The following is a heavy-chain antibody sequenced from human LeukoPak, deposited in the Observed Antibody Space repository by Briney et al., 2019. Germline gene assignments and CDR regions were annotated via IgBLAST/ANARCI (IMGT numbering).Heavy chain of an antibody. V-gene: IGHV4-59*01. CDR3: ARVGSISGAFDI. J-gene: IGHJ3*02. D-gene: IGHD1-26*01. CDR2: IYYSGST. CDR1: GGSISSYY. Sequence: SESLSLTCTVSGGSISSYYWSWIRQPPGKGLEWIGYIYYSGSTNYIPSLKSRVTISVDTSKNQFSLKLSSVTAADTAVYYCARVGSISGAFDIWGQGTMVTVSS.